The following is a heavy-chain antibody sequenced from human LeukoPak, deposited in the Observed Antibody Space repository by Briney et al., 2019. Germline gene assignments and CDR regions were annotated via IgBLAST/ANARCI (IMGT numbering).Heavy chain of an antibody. Sequence: GESLKISCKGSGYSFTNNWIGWVRQMPGKGLEWMGIILPGDSDTRYSPSFQGQVTISVDKSISTAYVQWSSLKASDTAMYYCATYAGTSSKYFQHWGQGTLVTVSS. V-gene: IGHV5-51*01. CDR1: GYSFTNNW. D-gene: IGHD3-10*01. J-gene: IGHJ1*01. CDR2: ILPGDSDT. CDR3: ATYAGTSSKYFQH.